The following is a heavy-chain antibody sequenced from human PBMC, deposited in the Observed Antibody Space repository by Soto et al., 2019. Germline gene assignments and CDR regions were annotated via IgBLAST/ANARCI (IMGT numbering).Heavy chain of an antibody. CDR3: ARSTGSSSFYFDF. CDR2: LIPVFGST. CDR1: GGTFSDYA. V-gene: IGHV1-69*01. D-gene: IGHD6-6*01. Sequence: QVQLVQSGAEVKKPGSSVKVSCKASGGTFSDYAISWVRQAPGHGLEWMGGLIPVFGSTHYAQSFQGRLTITANPSSTAAYMELSSLRSDDTAVYYCARSTGSSSFYFDFWGPGTQVTVSS. J-gene: IGHJ4*02.